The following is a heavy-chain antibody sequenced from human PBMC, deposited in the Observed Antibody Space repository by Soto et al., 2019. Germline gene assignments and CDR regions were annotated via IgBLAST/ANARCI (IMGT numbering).Heavy chain of an antibody. V-gene: IGHV4-39*01. CDR1: GGSISSDNYS. CDR2: LYYGGTT. D-gene: IGHD6-13*01. J-gene: IGHJ3*01. CDR3: VWHDLSVSGGTRAFDF. Sequence: QLRLLESGPGLVKPSETLSFTCTVSGGSISSDNYSWGWILQPPGKVLGWIGTLYYGGTTYYNPSFKPRVTMAEYTSESQFSLQVNSVPVADTGVYYCVWHDLSVSGGTRAFDFWGQGTLVTVSS.